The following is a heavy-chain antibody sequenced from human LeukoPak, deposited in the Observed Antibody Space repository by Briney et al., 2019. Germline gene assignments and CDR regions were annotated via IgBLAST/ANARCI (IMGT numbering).Heavy chain of an antibody. V-gene: IGHV4-30-2*01. CDR2: IYHSGST. CDR3: ARYRSSTSCYYFDY. CDR1: GGSISSGGYS. D-gene: IGHD2-2*01. Sequence: SETLSLTCAVSGGSISSGGYSWSWIRQPPGKGLEWIGYIYHSGSTYYNLSLKSRVTISVDRSKNQFSLKLSSVTAADTAVYYCARYRSSTSCYYFDYWGQGTLVTVSS. J-gene: IGHJ4*02.